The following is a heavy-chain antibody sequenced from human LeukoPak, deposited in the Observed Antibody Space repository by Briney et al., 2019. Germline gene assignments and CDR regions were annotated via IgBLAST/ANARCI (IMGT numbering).Heavy chain of an antibody. CDR3: ARGPPGIPVYFDY. J-gene: IGHJ4*02. V-gene: IGHV4-59*01. CDR1: GGSISSYY. Sequence: SETLSLTCIVSGGSISSYYWSWIRQPPGKGLEWIGYIYYSGSTNYNPSLKSRVTISVDTSKNQFSLKLSSVTAADTAVYYCARGPPGIPVYFDYWGQGTLVTVSS. D-gene: IGHD2-2*01. CDR2: IYYSGST.